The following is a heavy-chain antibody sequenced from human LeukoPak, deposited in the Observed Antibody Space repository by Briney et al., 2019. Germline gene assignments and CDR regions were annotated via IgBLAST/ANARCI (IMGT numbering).Heavy chain of an antibody. Sequence: GGSLRLSCEGSAFIFSGHWMNWVRQTPGKGLEWVGRGRNRANGETTEYAASVRGRFTISRDDSRNLVYLQMNSLRSEDTAVYYCARSSSNGNHVFDYWGQGTTVTVSS. CDR2: GRNRANGETT. D-gene: IGHD6-13*01. V-gene: IGHV3-72*01. CDR3: ARSSSNGNHVFDY. CDR1: AFIFSGHW. J-gene: IGHJ4*02.